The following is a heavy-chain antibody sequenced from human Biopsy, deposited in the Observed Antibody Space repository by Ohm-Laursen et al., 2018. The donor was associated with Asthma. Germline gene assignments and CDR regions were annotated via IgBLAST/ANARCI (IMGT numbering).Heavy chain of an antibody. CDR2: ISSSSSYI. Sequence: SLRLSCTASGFTFGDYWMSWVRQVPGKGLEWVSSISSSSSYIYYADSVKGRFTISRDNAKNSLYLQMNSLRAEDTAVYYCARDRYGDYVGWFDPWGQGTLVTVSS. CDR3: ARDRYGDYVGWFDP. CDR1: GFTFGDYW. D-gene: IGHD4-17*01. J-gene: IGHJ5*02. V-gene: IGHV3-21*01.